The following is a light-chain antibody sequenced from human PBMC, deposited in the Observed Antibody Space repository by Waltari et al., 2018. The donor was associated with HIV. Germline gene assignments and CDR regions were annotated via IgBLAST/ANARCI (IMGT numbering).Light chain of an antibody. V-gene: IGLV3-10*01. CDR3: YATDRSVDQVGV. CDR2: VDS. J-gene: IGLJ3*02. Sequence: SYELTQPPSVSVSPGQTARITCSGDALPKKYAYWYQHKSGQAPVVVIYVDSRRPSGIPERFSGTSSGTVATWTISGAQVDDEAVYYCYATDRSVDQVGVFGGGTKLTVL. CDR1: ALPKKY.